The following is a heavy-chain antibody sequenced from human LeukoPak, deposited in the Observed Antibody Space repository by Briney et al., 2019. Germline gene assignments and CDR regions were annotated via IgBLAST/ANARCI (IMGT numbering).Heavy chain of an antibody. Sequence: PSETLSLTCTVSGGSISSSSYYWGWIRQPPGKGLEWIGSIYYSGSTYYNPSLKSRVTISVDTSKNQFSLKLSSVTAADTAVYYCARAGRGYYYGMDVWGQGTTVTVSS. V-gene: IGHV4-39*07. CDR1: GGSISSSSYY. J-gene: IGHJ6*02. CDR3: ARAGRGYYYGMDV. CDR2: IYYSGST.